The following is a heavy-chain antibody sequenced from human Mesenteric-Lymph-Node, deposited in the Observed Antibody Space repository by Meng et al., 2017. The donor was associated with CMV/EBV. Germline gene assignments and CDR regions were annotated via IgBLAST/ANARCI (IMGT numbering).Heavy chain of an antibody. CDR3: ARDSGDYCFDY. CDR2: IYHSGST. J-gene: IGHJ4*02. V-gene: IGHV4-30-2*01. D-gene: IGHD2/OR15-2a*01. Sequence: TCAVSGGSISSGGYSWSWIRQPPGKGLEWIGYIYHSGSTYYNPSLKSRVTISVDRSKNQFSLKLSSVTAADTAVYYCARDSGDYCFDYWGQGTLVTVSS. CDR1: GGSISSGGYS.